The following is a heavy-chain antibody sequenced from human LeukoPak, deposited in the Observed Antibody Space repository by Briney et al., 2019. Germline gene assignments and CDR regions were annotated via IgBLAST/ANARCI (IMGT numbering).Heavy chain of an antibody. CDR1: GFTFIDEY. D-gene: IGHD6-19*01. V-gene: IGHV3-72*01. Sequence: GGSLRLSSAASGFTFIDEYIDWVRRAPGEGVECGVGIGNKDNSSSTEYAASMKGSFTISRDDSKNSLYMQMNSLKTEDTAVYQCNRGYSGVGIYAFDVWGQGTMVTVSS. J-gene: IGHJ3*01. CDR3: NRGYSGVGIYAFDV. CDR2: IGNKDNSSST.